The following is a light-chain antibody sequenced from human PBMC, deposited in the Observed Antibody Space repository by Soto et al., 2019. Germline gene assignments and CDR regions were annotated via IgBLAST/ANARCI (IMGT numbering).Light chain of an antibody. J-gene: IGKJ5*01. CDR2: DAS. CDR3: QQYDILPIT. CDR1: QDINIY. V-gene: IGKV1-33*01. Sequence: DIQMTQSPSSLFASVGDRVTITCQATQDINIYLNWYQQKPGKAHNLLIYDASNLEIGVQSRFSGSGSGTHFTFTISSLQTEDIGTYYCQQYDILPITFGRGTRLEIK.